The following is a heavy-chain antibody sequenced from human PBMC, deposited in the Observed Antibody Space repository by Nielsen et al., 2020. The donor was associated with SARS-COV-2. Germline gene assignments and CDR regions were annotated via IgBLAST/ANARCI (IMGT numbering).Heavy chain of an antibody. CDR3: ARVRREAYYYYYMDV. V-gene: IGHV4-39*07. Sequence: GSLRLSCTVSSGSISSSSYYWGWIRQPPGKGLEWIGSIYYSGSTYYNPSLKSRVTISVDTSKNQFSLKLSSVTAADTAVYYCARVRREAYYYYYMDVWGKGTTVTVSS. CDR1: SGSISSSSYY. J-gene: IGHJ6*03. CDR2: IYYSGST.